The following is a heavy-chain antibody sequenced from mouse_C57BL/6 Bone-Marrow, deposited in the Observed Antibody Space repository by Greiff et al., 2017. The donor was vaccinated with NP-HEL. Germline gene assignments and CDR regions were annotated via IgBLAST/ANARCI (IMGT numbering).Heavy chain of an antibody. CDR1: GFTFSSYG. CDR2: ISSGGSYP. Sequence: EVQLVESGGDLVKPGGSLKLSCAASGFTFSSYGMSWVRQTPDKRLEWVATISSGGSYPYYPDSVKGSFPISRDNAKKTLYLQMSSLKSEDTAMYYCARHYDGSSYADFDYWGQGTTLTVSS. V-gene: IGHV5-6*01. CDR3: ARHYDGSSYADFDY. J-gene: IGHJ2*01. D-gene: IGHD1-1*01.